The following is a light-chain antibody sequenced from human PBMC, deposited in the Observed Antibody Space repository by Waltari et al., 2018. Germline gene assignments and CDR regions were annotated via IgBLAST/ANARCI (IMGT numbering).Light chain of an antibody. CDR2: WAS. Sequence: DIVMTQSPDSLAVSLGERATINCKSSQSVLYSSNNKNYLAWYQQKPGQPPKLLIYWASTRESGVPDRFSGSGSGTDFILTISSLQAEDVAVYYCQQYYSTPPTFGQGTKLGIK. V-gene: IGKV4-1*01. J-gene: IGKJ2*01. CDR3: QQYYSTPPT. CDR1: QSVLYSSNNKNY.